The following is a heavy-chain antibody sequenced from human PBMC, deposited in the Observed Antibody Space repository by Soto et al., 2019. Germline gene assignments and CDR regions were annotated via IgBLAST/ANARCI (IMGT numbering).Heavy chain of an antibody. CDR2: ISSNGGST. V-gene: IGHV3-64D*06. CDR1: GFTFSSYA. CDR3: VKDWSITIFGVFIGGIDV. J-gene: IGHJ6*02. Sequence: EVQLVESGGGLVQPGGSLRLSCSASGFTFSSYAMHWVRQAPGKGLEYVSAISSNGGSTYYADSVKGRFTISRDNSKNTLYLQMSSLRAEHTAVYYCVKDWSITIFGVFIGGIDVWGQGTTVTDSS. D-gene: IGHD3-3*01.